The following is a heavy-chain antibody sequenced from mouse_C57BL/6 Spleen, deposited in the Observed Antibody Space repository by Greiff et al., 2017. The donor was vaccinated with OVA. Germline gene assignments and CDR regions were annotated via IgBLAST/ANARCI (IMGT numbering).Heavy chain of an antibody. Sequence: VQLQQPGTELVKPGASVKLSCKASGYTFTDYYINWVKQRPGQGLEWIGWIYPGSGNTKYNEKFKGKATLTVDTSSSTAYMQLSSMTSEDSAVYFCARTQEGARNYYAMDYWGQGTSVTVSS. D-gene: IGHD3-3*01. CDR3: ARTQEGARNYYAMDY. CDR1: GYTFTDYY. J-gene: IGHJ4*01. V-gene: IGHV1-84*01. CDR2: IYPGSGNT.